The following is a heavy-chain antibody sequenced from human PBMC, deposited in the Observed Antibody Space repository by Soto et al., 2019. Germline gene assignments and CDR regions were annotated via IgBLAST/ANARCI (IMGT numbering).Heavy chain of an antibody. CDR1: RFTFSSFA. D-gene: IGHD2-21*01. CDR2: VFGDGGGP. V-gene: IGHV3-23*01. Sequence: EVQLLESGGDLVQPGGSLRLSCAASRFTFSSFAMSWVRQAPGKGLEWVSRVFGDGGGPDYADSVKGRFTISRDNSKNTLYLQMSSLRVEDSAVYYCAKMRGMQVWDYSLDYWGQGTLVTVSS. J-gene: IGHJ4*02. CDR3: AKMRGMQVWDYSLDY.